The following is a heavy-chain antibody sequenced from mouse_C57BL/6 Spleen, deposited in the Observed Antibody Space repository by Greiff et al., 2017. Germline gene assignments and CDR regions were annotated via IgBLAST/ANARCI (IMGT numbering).Heavy chain of an antibody. J-gene: IGHJ2*01. V-gene: IGHV14-2*01. CDR3: ARLTAVVAHFDY. CDR1: GFNIKDYY. Sequence: EVQLQQSGAELVKPGASVKLSCTASGFNIKDYYMHWVKQRTEQGLEWIGRIDPEDGETTYAPKFQGKATITADTSSNTAYLQLSSLTSEDTAVYYCARLTAVVAHFDYWGQGTTLTVSS. CDR2: IDPEDGET. D-gene: IGHD1-1*01.